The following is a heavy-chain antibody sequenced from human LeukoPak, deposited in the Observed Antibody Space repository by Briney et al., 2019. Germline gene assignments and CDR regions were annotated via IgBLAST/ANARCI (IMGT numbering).Heavy chain of an antibody. CDR2: ISSSSSYI. CDR1: GFTFSSYS. J-gene: IGHJ4*02. D-gene: IGHD6-13*01. V-gene: IGHV3-21*01. CDR3: ARDASMGTSSSWYEDY. Sequence: GGSLRLSCAASGFTFSSYSMNWVRQAPGKGPEWVSSISSSSSYIYYADSVKGRFTISRDNAKNSLYLQMNSLRAEDTAVYYCARDASMGTSSSWYEDYWGQGTLVTVSS.